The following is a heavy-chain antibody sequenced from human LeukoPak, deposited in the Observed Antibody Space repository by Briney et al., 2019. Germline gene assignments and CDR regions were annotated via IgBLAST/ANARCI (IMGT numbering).Heavy chain of an antibody. CDR1: GFTFRSYW. CDR3: ARGDIVGNAYFYYMDV. Sequence: GGSLRLSCAASGFTFRSYWMNWVRQAPGKGLVWVSHINSDGSGTTYADSVKGRFTISRDNAKNTLYLQMNILRAEDTAVYYCARGDIVGNAYFYYMDVWGKGTTVTVSS. CDR2: INSDGSGT. V-gene: IGHV3-74*01. D-gene: IGHD2-15*01. J-gene: IGHJ6*03.